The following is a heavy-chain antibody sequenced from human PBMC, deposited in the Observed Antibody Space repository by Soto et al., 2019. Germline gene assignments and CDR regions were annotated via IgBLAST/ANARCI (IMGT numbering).Heavy chain of an antibody. Sequence: KTSETLSLTCAVYGESFSYNHWSWIRQPPGKGLEWIGEVSHSGYTVYNPSLKSRVTISLGTSNNQFSLKLISATAADTAVYFCAKGGRLRSPFGLWGQGTLVTVSS. CDR1: GESFSYNH. J-gene: IGHJ4*02. V-gene: IGHV4-34*01. CDR2: VSHSGYT. D-gene: IGHD4-17*01. CDR3: AKGGRLRSPFGL.